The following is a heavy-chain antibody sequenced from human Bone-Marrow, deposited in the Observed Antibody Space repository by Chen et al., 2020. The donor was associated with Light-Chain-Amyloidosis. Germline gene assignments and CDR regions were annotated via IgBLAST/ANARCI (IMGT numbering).Heavy chain of an antibody. Sequence: EVQLVESGGGLVQPGGSLRLSCAASGFIVSNNYMNWVRQAPGKGLEWVSVIYSGGSTYSANSVKGHFTTPRQNSKNTRYLQMNGRRAGDTAVYYGGGGGDWGQGTLVTVSS. CDR2: IYSGGST. CDR1: GFIVSNNY. D-gene: IGHD3-16*01. J-gene: IGHJ4*02. V-gene: IGHV3-53*04. CDR3: GGGGD.